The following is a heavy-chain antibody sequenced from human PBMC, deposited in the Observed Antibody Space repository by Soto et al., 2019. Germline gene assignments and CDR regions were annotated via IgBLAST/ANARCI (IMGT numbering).Heavy chain of an antibody. J-gene: IGHJ4*02. CDR1: GGSISSSSYY. CDR3: ARHVGYGSSSWYRSPRNNGGGYYFDY. D-gene: IGHD6-13*01. CDR2: IYYSGST. V-gene: IGHV4-39*01. Sequence: PSETLSLTCTVSGGSISSSSYYWGWIRQPPGKGLEWIGSIYYSGSTYYNPSLKSRVTISVDTSKNQFSLKLSSVTAADTAVYYCARHVGYGSSSWYRSPRNNGGGYYFDYWGQGTLVTVSS.